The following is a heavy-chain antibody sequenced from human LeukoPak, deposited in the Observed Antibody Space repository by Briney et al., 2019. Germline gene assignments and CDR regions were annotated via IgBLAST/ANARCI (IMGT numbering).Heavy chain of an antibody. CDR2: ITVSSST. Sequence: PGGSLRLSCAASGFTCSTYTMNWVRQAPGKGLEGLSYITVSSSTYYADSVQGRFTISRDNAKNSLYLQMNSLRDEDTAVYYCARGDTLSDLNAFDLWGQGTMVTVSS. J-gene: IGHJ3*01. CDR1: GFTCSTYT. CDR3: ARGDTLSDLNAFDL. V-gene: IGHV3-48*02.